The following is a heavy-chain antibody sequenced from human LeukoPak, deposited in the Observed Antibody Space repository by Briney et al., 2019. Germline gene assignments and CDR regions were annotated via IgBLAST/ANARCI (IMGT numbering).Heavy chain of an antibody. Sequence: QPGRSLRLSCAASGFTFSSYGMHWVSQAPGKGMEWVSAISGSGGSTYYADSVKGRFTISRDNSKNTLYLQMNSLRAEDTAVYYCAKDPFPFMITFGGVTDYWGQGTLVTVSS. CDR2: ISGSGGST. CDR1: GFTFSSYG. D-gene: IGHD3-16*01. J-gene: IGHJ4*02. CDR3: AKDPFPFMITFGGVTDY. V-gene: IGHV3-23*01.